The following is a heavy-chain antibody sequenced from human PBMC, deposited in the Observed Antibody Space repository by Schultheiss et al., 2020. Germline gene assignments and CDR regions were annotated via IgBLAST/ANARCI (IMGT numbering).Heavy chain of an antibody. Sequence: ASVKVSCKVSGYTLTELSMHWVRQAPGKGLEWMGGFDPEDGETIYAQKFQGRVTMTEDTSTDTAYMELSSLRSEDTAVYYCATLPTTVTTRGRILSADYWGQGTLVTVSS. D-gene: IGHD4-17*01. V-gene: IGHV1-24*01. CDR1: GYTLTELS. J-gene: IGHJ4*02. CDR3: ATLPTTVTTRGRILSADY. CDR2: FDPEDGET.